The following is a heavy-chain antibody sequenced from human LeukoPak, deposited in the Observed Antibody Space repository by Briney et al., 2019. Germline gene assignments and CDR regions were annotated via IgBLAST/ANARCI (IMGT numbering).Heavy chain of an antibody. V-gene: IGHV4-38-2*02. CDR3: AKDYYDSSGPCDY. CDR1: SYSIPSGYY. CDR2: INLSGHT. J-gene: IGHJ4*02. Sequence: SETLSLTCSVSSYSIPSGYYWGWIRQPPGKGLEWIGSINLSGHTYYNPSLKSRVTISVDTSKNQFSLKLSSVTAADTAVYYCAKDYYDSSGPCDYWGQGTLVTVSS. D-gene: IGHD3-22*01.